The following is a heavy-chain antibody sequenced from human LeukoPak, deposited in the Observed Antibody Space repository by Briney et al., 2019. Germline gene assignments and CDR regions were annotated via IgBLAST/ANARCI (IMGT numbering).Heavy chain of an antibody. D-gene: IGHD3-3*01. CDR1: GYTFTSYD. V-gene: IGHV1-8*01. Sequence: ASVKVSCKASGYTFTSYDINWVRQATGQGLEWMGWMNPNSGNTGYAQKFQGRVTMTRNISISTAYMELSSLGSEDTAVYYCARGVDPMRPYYDFWSGYYRGVYYYYGMDVWGQGTTVTVSS. CDR3: ARGVDPMRPYYDFWSGYYRGVYYYYGMDV. J-gene: IGHJ6*02. CDR2: MNPNSGNT.